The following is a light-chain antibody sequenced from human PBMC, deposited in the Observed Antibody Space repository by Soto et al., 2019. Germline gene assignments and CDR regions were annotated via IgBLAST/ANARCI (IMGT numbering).Light chain of an antibody. CDR2: GAS. CDR3: QQYGSSVLN. CDR1: QNVRSN. J-gene: IGKJ4*01. Sequence: IVMAQSPATLSVSSVERAHLSCSASQNVRSNLAWYQQKPGQAPRLLIYGASSRATGIPDRFSGSGSGTDFTLTISRLEPEDFAVYYCQQYGSSVLNFGGGTKVDIK. V-gene: IGKV3-20*01.